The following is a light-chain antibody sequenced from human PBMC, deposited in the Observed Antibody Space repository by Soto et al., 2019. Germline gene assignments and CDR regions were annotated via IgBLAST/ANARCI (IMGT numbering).Light chain of an antibody. CDR1: QSLLNSGGKTY. CDR3: LQTTQFPWT. V-gene: IGKV2D-29*01. Sequence: DIVMTQSPLSLSVTPGQPASISCKSSQSLLNSGGKTYFYWYLQKPGQTPQLLIYEVFNRFSGVPDRVSGSGSGTDFTLNMSRVEAEGVGFYYCLQTTQFPWTFGQGTKVEIK. J-gene: IGKJ1*01. CDR2: EVF.